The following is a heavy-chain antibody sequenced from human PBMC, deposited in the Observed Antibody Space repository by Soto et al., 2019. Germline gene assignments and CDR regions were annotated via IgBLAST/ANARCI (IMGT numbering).Heavy chain of an antibody. CDR2: IKGDGSEQ. J-gene: IGHJ4*02. D-gene: IGHD3-10*01. Sequence: EVQLVESGGDLVQPGGSLRLSCVASGFALSSFWMTWVRQAPGKGLEWVAKIKGDGSEQNYVDSVRGRFTISRDNAKNSVYLQMNSLRVDDTAVYYCPRNRVKADYWGQGTLVTVSS. CDR3: PRNRVKADY. CDR1: GFALSSFW. V-gene: IGHV3-7*01.